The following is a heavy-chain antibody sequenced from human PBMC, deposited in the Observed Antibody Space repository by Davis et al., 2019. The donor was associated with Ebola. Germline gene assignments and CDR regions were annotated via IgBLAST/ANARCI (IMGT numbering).Heavy chain of an antibody. CDR1: GGSISSSSYY. CDR3: ARDRYDFWSGYYGLDY. D-gene: IGHD3-3*01. J-gene: IGHJ4*02. CDR2: IYYSGST. Sequence: PSEILSLTCTVSGGSISSSSYYWGWIRQPPGKGLEWIGSIYYSGSTYYNPSLKSRVTIPVDTSKNQFSLKLSSVTAADTAVYYCARDRYDFWSGYYGLDYWGQGTLVTVSS. V-gene: IGHV4-39*07.